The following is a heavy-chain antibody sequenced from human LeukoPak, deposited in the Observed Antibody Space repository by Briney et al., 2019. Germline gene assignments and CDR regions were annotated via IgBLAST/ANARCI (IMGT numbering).Heavy chain of an antibody. D-gene: IGHD3-10*01. CDR3: ARGLYYYGSGSYYRGGSYYYYMDV. CDR2: NNHSGST. CDR1: GGSFSGYY. V-gene: IGHV4-34*01. J-gene: IGHJ6*03. Sequence: SETLSLTCAVYGGSFSGYYWSWIRQPPGKGLEWIGENNHSGSTNYNPSLKSRVTISVDKSKNQSSLKLSSVTAADTAVYYCARGLYYYGSGSYYRGGSYYYYMDVWGKGTTVTISS.